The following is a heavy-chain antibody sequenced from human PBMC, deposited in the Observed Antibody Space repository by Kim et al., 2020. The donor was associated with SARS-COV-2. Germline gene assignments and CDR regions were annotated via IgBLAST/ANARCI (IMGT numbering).Heavy chain of an antibody. CDR3: SRDLTAIVVIPQHSFDI. D-gene: IGHD3-22*01. V-gene: IGHV3-49*02. Sequence: SVRGRFTISRDDSKSVAYLQMNSLTTADTAVYYCSRDLTAIVVIPQHSFDIWGQGTMVTVSS. J-gene: IGHJ3*02.